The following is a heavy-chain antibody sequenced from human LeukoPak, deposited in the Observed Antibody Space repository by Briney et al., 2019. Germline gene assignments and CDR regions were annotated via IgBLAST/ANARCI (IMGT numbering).Heavy chain of an antibody. CDR1: GGSISSSSYY. CDR2: IYYSGST. J-gene: IGHJ5*02. Sequence: PSETLSLTCTVSGGSISSSSYYWGWIRQPPGKGLEWIGSIYYSGSTYYNPSLKSRVTISVDTSKNQFSLKLSPVTAADTAVYYCARSKEWFGELRCWFDPWGQGTLVTVSS. D-gene: IGHD3-10*01. CDR3: ARSKEWFGELRCWFDP. V-gene: IGHV4-39*01.